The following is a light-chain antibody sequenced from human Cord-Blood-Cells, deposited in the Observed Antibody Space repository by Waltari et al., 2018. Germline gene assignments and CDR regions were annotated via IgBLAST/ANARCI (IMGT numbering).Light chain of an antibody. V-gene: IGLV2-14*01. CDR1: SSDVGGYNY. CDR3: SSYTSSSTPVV. CDR2: DVS. Sequence: QSALTQPASVSGSPGQSITISCTGTSSDVGGYNYVSWYQQHPRKASKLMIYDVSKRPSGVSNRFSGSKSVNTAALTISGLQAEDEADYYCSSYTSSSTPVVFGGGTKLTVL. J-gene: IGLJ2*01.